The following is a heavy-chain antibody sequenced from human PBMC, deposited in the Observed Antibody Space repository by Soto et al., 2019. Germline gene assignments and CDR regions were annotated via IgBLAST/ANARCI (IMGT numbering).Heavy chain of an antibody. J-gene: IGHJ4*01. CDR3: AKDQCGLMH. V-gene: IGHV3-23*05. D-gene: IGHD2-2*01. CDR2: IDSGFTT. Sequence: GGTLRLSCAASGFTFSSSDMTWVRQTPGKGLEWVSSIDSGFTTYYSDSLKGHFTISRDNSKNTVYLQMNSLRADDTAVYYCAKDQCGLMHWGQGTLVTVSS. CDR1: GFTFSSSD.